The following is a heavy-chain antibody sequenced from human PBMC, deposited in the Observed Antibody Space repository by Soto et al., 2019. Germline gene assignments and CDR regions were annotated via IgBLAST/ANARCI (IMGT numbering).Heavy chain of an antibody. J-gene: IGHJ6*02. Sequence: SETLSLTCTVSGGSISSGNYYWSWIRQHPGKGLEWIGYIYYSGSTYYNPSLKSRVTISVDTSKNQFSLKLSSVTAADTAVYYCARHNYDSSGTAVDVWGQGTTVTVS. CDR1: GGSISSGNYY. D-gene: IGHD3-22*01. CDR2: IYYSGST. V-gene: IGHV4-31*03. CDR3: ARHNYDSSGTAVDV.